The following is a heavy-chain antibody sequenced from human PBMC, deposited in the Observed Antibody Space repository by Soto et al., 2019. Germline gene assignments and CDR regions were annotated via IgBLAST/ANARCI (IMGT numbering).Heavy chain of an antibody. J-gene: IGHJ6*03. CDR2: IYSGGST. CDR3: ARGVSGYERYYYYYMDV. D-gene: IGHD5-12*01. CDR1: GITFSPYG. V-gene: IGHV3-66*01. Sequence: GGSLRLSCAASGITFSPYGMNWVRQAPGKGLEWVSVIYSGGSTYYADSVKGRFTISRDNSKNTLYLQMNSLRAEDTAVYYCARGVSGYERYYYYYMDVWGKGTTVTVSS.